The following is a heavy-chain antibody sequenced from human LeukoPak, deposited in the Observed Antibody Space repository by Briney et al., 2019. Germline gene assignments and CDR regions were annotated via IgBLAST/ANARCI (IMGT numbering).Heavy chain of an antibody. V-gene: IGHV3-9*01. D-gene: IGHD6-19*01. CDR3: ARDLQGHSSGWSGRYYYYYMDV. Sequence: GGSLRLSCAASGFTFDDYAMHWVRQAPGKGLEWVSGISWNSGSIGYADSVKGRFTISRDNSKNTLYLQMNSLRAEDTAVYYCARDLQGHSSGWSGRYYYYYMDVWGKGTTVTVSS. J-gene: IGHJ6*03. CDR2: ISWNSGSI. CDR1: GFTFDDYA.